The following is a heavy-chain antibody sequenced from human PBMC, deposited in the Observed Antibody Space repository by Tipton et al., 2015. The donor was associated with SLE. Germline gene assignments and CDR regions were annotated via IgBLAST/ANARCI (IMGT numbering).Heavy chain of an antibody. D-gene: IGHD6-13*01. CDR2: ISYDGVNK. Sequence: SLRLSCAASEFSFRSYPMHWVRQAPGKGLEWVTVISYDGVNKYYADSVKGRFTVSRDNSNNTLYLQMDSLRTDDSAVYFCARERVAATGLYFDHWGQGTLVTVSS. J-gene: IGHJ4*02. V-gene: IGHV3-30*04. CDR3: ARERVAATGLYFDH. CDR1: EFSFRSYP.